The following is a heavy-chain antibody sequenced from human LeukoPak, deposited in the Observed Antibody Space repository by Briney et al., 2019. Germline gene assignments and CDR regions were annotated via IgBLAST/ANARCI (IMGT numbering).Heavy chain of an antibody. CDR1: GDSIRSSSYY. CDR3: ARKLGYCSSTSCLYFDY. J-gene: IGHJ4*02. Sequence: PSETLSLTCTVSGDSIRSSSYYWGWIRQPPGKGLEWIGSIYYSGSTYYNPSLKSRVTISVDTSKNQFSLKLSSVTAADTAVYYCARKLGYCSSTSCLYFDYWGQGTLVTVSS. CDR2: IYYSGST. D-gene: IGHD2-2*01. V-gene: IGHV4-39*01.